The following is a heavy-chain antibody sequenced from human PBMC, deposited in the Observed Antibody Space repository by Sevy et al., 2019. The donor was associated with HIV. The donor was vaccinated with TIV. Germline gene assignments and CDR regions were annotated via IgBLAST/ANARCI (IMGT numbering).Heavy chain of an antibody. CDR3: MSVDSSGHSDY. CDR2: IHHSGTT. V-gene: IGHV4-59*02. D-gene: IGHD3-22*01. CDR1: GGSVSGNF. J-gene: IGHJ4*02. Sequence: SETLSLTCTVSGGSVSGNFWSWILQPPGRDLEWIGNIHHSGTTKYNPSLKSRLTISVDTSKNQFSLILTSATAADTAVYYCMSVDSSGHSDYWGQGTPVTVSS.